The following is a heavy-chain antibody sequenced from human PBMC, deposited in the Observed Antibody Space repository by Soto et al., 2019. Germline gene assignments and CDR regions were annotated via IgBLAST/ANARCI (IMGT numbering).Heavy chain of an antibody. CDR1: GYPSTGNI. Sequence: QVQLVQSGAEVKKPGASGKVSSRAFGYPSTGNILHWCGQPPGQGLRGRGWINPNSGGTNYPQKFQGRVTMTRDTSISTAYMELSRLRSDDTAVYYCARGTFCSGGSCRWFDPWGQGTLVTVSS. CDR3: ARGTFCSGGSCRWFDP. D-gene: IGHD2-15*01. J-gene: IGHJ5*02. V-gene: IGHV1-2*02. CDR2: INPNSGGT.